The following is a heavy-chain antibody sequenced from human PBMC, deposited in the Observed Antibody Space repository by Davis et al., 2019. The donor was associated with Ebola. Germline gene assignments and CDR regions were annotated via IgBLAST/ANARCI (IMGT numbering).Heavy chain of an antibody. D-gene: IGHD6-19*01. CDR3: AGGESGWDASDI. CDR2: IKQDGSEK. V-gene: IGHV3-7*04. J-gene: IGHJ3*02. CDR1: GFTVSSNF. Sequence: GESLKISCAASGFTVSSNFMSWVRQAPGKGLEWVANIKQDGSEKYYVDSVKGRFTISRDNAKNSLYLQMNSLRAEDTAVYYCAGGESGWDASDIWGRGTMVTVSS.